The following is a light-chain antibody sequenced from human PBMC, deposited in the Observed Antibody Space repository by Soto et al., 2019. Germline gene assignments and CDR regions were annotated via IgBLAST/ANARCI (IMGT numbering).Light chain of an antibody. CDR2: GAS. CDR1: QSVSSSY. V-gene: IGKV3-20*01. Sequence: EIVLTQSPGNLSLSPGERATLSCRASQSVSSSYLAWYQQTPGQAPRLLIYGASSRPTGIPDRFSGSGSGTDFTLTISRLEPEDFAGYYCQQYGSSPRTFGPGTKVDIK. CDR3: QQYGSSPRT. J-gene: IGKJ1*01.